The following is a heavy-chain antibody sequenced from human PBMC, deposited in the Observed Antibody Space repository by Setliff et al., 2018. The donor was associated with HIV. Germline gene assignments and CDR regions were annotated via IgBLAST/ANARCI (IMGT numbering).Heavy chain of an antibody. D-gene: IGHD3-3*01. CDR2: ISYSGDSV. CDR1: GFTFNEYY. V-gene: IGHV3-11*01. J-gene: IGHJ5*02. Sequence: GGSLRLSCAASGFTFNEYYMSWIRQAPGKGLEWVSYISYSGDSVYYAASMEGRFIISRDNAKNSVYLQMSSLRVDDTAVYYCMTDLRDTISGVEFDPWGQGTLVTVSS. CDR3: MTDLRDTISGVEFDP.